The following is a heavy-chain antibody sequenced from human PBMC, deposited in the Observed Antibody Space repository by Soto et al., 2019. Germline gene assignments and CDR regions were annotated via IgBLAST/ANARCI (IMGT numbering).Heavy chain of an antibody. Sequence: KSSETLSLTCSVSGASISSNNWYWGWIRQSPEKGLEWIGSMFYTGTTYYNPSLERRVSIFLDTSKNQVSLKLTSVTAADTAVYFCVSPLYCSGNKCSLGFDFWGPGALVTVSS. CDR1: GASISSNNWY. J-gene: IGHJ4*02. D-gene: IGHD2-15*01. V-gene: IGHV4-39*01. CDR2: MFYTGTT. CDR3: VSPLYCSGNKCSLGFDF.